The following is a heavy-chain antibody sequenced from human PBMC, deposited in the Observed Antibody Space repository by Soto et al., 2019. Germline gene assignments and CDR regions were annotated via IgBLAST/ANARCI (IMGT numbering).Heavy chain of an antibody. CDR1: GFIFSDHS. V-gene: IGHV3-48*02. D-gene: IGHD2-21*01. Sequence: EVQLVESGGDLVHPGGSLRLSCAASGFIFSDHSMNWVRQAPGKGLEWISYINTRGVIYYADSVKGRFTITRDNAKFALYLQLNSLRDEDTAIYYCERDAGGDSGSHFPDYWGQGTLVSVSS. J-gene: IGHJ4*02. CDR2: INTRGVI. CDR3: ERDAGGDSGSHFPDY.